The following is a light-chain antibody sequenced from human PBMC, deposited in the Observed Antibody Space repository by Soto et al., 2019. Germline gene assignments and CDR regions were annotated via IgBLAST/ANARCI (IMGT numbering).Light chain of an antibody. J-gene: IGKJ5*01. Sequence: DILMTHSPSTLSFSPGETATLSCSSVRSVSFYVAWYQQKPGQDPRLLIHGASTRATGIPARFSGSGSGTEFTLNIRRLQSEDFALYYCKKYNKWHPIPLGKGTXLEIK. CDR3: KKYNKWHPIP. CDR2: GAS. CDR1: RSVSFY. V-gene: IGKV3-15*01.